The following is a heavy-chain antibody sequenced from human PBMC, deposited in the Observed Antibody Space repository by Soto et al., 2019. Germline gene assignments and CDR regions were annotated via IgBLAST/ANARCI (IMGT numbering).Heavy chain of an antibody. D-gene: IGHD4-17*01. J-gene: IGHJ4*02. Sequence: PGGSLRLSCAASGFTFTNAWMSWVRQAPGKGLEWVGRIKSKSDGGTTDYAAPVKGRFTISRDDSKNTLYLQMNSLKTEDTAVYYCTTQTPTTVTYFDYWGQGTLVTVSS. V-gene: IGHV3-15*01. CDR2: IKSKSDGGTT. CDR3: TTQTPTTVTYFDY. CDR1: GFTFTNAW.